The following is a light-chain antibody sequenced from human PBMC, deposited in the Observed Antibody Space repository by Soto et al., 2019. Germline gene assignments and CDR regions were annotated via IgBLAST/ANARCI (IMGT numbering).Light chain of an antibody. CDR3: SSYAGSNGV. J-gene: IGLJ1*01. Sequence: QSALTQPPSASGSPGQSVTISCTGTSSAVGGYNYVSWYQQHPGKAPKLMIYEVSKRPSGVPDRFSGSKSGNTASLTVSGLQAEDEADYYCSSYAGSNGVFGTGTKVTVL. CDR2: EVS. CDR1: SSAVGGYNY. V-gene: IGLV2-8*01.